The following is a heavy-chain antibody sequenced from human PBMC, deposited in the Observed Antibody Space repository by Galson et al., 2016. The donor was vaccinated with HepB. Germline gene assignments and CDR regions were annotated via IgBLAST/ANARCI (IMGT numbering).Heavy chain of an antibody. CDR2: IYYSGST. J-gene: IGHJ5*02. CDR3: ARRCDGGSSNWFDP. D-gene: IGHD2-15*01. V-gene: IGHV4-39*01. CDR1: GGSISSSSYY. Sequence: ETLSLTCTVSGGSISSSSYYWGWIRQPPGKGLEWIGSIYYSGSTYYNPSLKSRVTISVDTSKNQSSLKLSSVTAADTAVYYCARRCDGGSSNWFDPWGQGTLVTVSS.